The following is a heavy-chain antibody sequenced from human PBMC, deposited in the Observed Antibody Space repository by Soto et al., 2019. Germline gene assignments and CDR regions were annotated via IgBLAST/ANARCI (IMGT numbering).Heavy chain of an antibody. V-gene: IGHV4-30-4*01. CDR3: AREPLDGMDV. CDR2: IYHTGNT. CDR1: GGSVNTGDNY. Sequence: HVQLHQSGPRLVKPSPTLSLECSVIGGSVNTGDNYWSWVRQSPGRGLEWIGYIYHTGNTCYNPALENRVTMSVDASKNQFSLTLTSVTAADTAVYFCAREPLDGMDVWGQGTNVTVSS. J-gene: IGHJ6*02.